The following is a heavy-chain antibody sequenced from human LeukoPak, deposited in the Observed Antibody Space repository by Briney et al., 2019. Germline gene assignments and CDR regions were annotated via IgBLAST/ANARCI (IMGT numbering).Heavy chain of an antibody. J-gene: IGHJ4*02. CDR3: VKDGDWSFDY. D-gene: IGHD3-9*01. CDR2: IRYDGSNK. V-gene: IGHV3-30*02. CDR1: GFTFSSFG. Sequence: GGSLRLSCAASGFTFSSFGMHWVRQAPGKGLEWVAFIRYDGSNKYYPDSVKGRFTISRDNSKNTLYLQMNSPRAEDTAVYYCVKDGDWSFDYWGQGTLVTVSS.